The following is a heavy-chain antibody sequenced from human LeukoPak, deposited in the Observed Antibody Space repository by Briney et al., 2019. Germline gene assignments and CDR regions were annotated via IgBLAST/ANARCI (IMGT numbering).Heavy chain of an antibody. CDR3: ARDRLSMQRMVLDWFDP. CDR2: INWNGGST. Sequence: PGGSLRLSCAASGFTFSSYAMSWVRQAPGKGLEWVSGINWNGGSTGYADSVKGRFTISRDNAKNSLYLQMNSLRAEDTALYYCARDRLSMQRMVLDWFDPWGQGTLVTVSS. CDR1: GFTFSSYA. D-gene: IGHD2/OR15-2a*01. J-gene: IGHJ5*02. V-gene: IGHV3-20*04.